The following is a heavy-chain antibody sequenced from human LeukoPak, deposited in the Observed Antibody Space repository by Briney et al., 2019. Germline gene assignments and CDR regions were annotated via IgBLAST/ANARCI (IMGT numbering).Heavy chain of an antibody. J-gene: IGHJ2*01. D-gene: IGHD6-19*01. Sequence: ASVNVSCKASGYTFTSYGISWVRQAPGQGLEWMGWISAYNGNTNYALKLQGRVTMTTDTSTSTAYMELRSLRSDDTAVYYCARESSGITPRGYFDLWGRGTLVTVSS. CDR1: GYTFTSYG. V-gene: IGHV1-18*01. CDR2: ISAYNGNT. CDR3: ARESSGITPRGYFDL.